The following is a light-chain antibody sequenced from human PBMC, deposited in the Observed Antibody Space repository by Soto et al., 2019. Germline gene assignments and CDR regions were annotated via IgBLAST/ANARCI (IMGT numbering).Light chain of an antibody. CDR1: QDITNY. CDR2: DAS. V-gene: IGKV1-33*01. J-gene: IGKJ3*01. Sequence: DIQMTQSPSSLSASVGDRVTITCQASQDITNYLNWYQQKPGKAPKLLIYDASNLETGVPSRFSGSGSGTDFTFTISSLQPEDIATYYCQQYDRLRITFGPGTKVDIK. CDR3: QQYDRLRIT.